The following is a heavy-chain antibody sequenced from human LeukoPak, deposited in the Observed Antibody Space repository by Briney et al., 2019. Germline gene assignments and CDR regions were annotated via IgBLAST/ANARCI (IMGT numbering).Heavy chain of an antibody. CDR1: GGSFSGSY. D-gene: IGHD5-24*01. CDR3: ARGERWLLTLRHYMDV. J-gene: IGHJ6*03. CDR2: INHSGST. V-gene: IGHV4-34*01. Sequence: SETLSLTCAVYGGSFSGSYWSWIRQPPGKGLEWIGEINHSGSTNYNPSLKSRVTISVDTSKNQFSLKLSSVTAADTAVYYCARGERWLLTLRHYMDVWGKGTTVTVSS.